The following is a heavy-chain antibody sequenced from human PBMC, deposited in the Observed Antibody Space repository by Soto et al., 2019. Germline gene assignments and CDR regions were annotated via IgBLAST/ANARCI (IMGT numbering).Heavy chain of an antibody. J-gene: IGHJ6*02. Sequence: GASVKVSCKASGGTFSSYAISWVRQAPGQGLERMGGIIPIFGTANYAQKFRGRVTITADESTSTAYMELSSLRSEDTAVYYCARNDIVPTYYYGMDVAGQGTTVTVSS. V-gene: IGHV1-69*13. CDR2: IIPIFGTA. CDR1: GGTFSSYA. CDR3: ARNDIVPTYYYGMDV. D-gene: IGHD2-8*01.